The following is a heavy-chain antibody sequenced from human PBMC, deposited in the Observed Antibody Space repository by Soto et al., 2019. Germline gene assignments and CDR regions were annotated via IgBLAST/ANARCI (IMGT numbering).Heavy chain of an antibody. CDR2: ISASGTST. V-gene: IGHV3-48*02. Sequence: EVQLVESGGVLVQPGGSLRLACAASGFTFNRHSMSWVRQAPGKGLEWVSYISASGTSTQYADFVRGRLTVSRDNAKNSLYLQINRLREDDTAVYYCARDLLLVASATGAFDVWGQGTTVTVS. D-gene: IGHD5-12*01. CDR3: ARDLLLVASATGAFDV. J-gene: IGHJ3*01. CDR1: GFTFNRHS.